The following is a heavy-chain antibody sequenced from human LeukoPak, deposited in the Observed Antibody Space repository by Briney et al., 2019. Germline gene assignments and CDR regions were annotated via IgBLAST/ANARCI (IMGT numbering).Heavy chain of an antibody. J-gene: IGHJ4*02. Sequence: ASVKVSCTASGYTFTSYGISWVRQAPGQGIEWMGWISAYNVNTKYAQKLQGRFTMTTDTSSSTAYMELRSLRSDDTAVYYCARAMTYYYDSSGYMDYWGQGTLVTVSS. CDR2: ISAYNVNT. D-gene: IGHD3-22*01. V-gene: IGHV1-18*01. CDR1: GYTFTSYG. CDR3: ARAMTYYYDSSGYMDY.